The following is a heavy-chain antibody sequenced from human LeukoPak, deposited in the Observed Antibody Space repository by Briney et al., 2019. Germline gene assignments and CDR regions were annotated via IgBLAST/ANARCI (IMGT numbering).Heavy chain of an antibody. CDR3: ARDAPLITIFGVAKGAAFDI. D-gene: IGHD3-3*01. CDR2: IYSGGST. V-gene: IGHV3-53*01. Sequence: GGSLRLSCAASGFTVSSNYMSWVRQAPGKGLEWVAVIYSGGSTYYADSVKGRFTISRDNSKNTLYLQMNSLRAEDTAVYYCARDAPLITIFGVAKGAAFDIWGQGTTVTVSS. J-gene: IGHJ3*02. CDR1: GFTVSSNY.